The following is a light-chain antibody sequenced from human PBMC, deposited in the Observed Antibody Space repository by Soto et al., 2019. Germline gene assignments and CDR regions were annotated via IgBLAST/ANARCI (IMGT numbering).Light chain of an antibody. J-gene: IGKJ1*01. CDR2: GAS. Sequence: EIMMTQSPVTLSVSPGERATLSCRASQGIKNYLAWFQQKPGQAPRLLVYGASTRATTIPARFSGSGSGTEFTLSISSLQSEDFAVYYCQQYNSWPRTFGQGTKVETK. CDR3: QQYNSWPRT. V-gene: IGKV3-15*01. CDR1: QGIKNY.